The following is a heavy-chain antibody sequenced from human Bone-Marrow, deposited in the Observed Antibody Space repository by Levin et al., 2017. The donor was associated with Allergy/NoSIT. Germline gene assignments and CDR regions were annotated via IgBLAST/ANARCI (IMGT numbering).Heavy chain of an antibody. CDR2: MFVGGAA. D-gene: IGHD2/OR15-2a*01. Sequence: KASETLSLTCTVSGASINNTHHYWSWIRQSAGKGLEWIGRMFVGGAATYKRSLRSRVTISIDTSKNQFSLKLTSVTAADTAVYYCARDETFNSWHVGWFESWGQGTLVTVSS. J-gene: IGHJ5*01. CDR3: ARDETFNSWHVGWFES. CDR1: GASINNTHHY. V-gene: IGHV4-61*02.